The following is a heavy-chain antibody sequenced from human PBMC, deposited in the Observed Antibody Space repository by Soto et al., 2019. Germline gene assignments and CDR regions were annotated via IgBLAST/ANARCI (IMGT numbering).Heavy chain of an antibody. CDR3: AREVLWSRYFDY. V-gene: IGHV3-30-3*01. D-gene: IGHD3-10*01. CDR1: GFIFSNYV. Sequence: QVQLVESGGGVGQPGRSLRLSCAASGFIFSNYVMYWVRQAPGKGLEWVAFMSYDGTTKYYADSVKGRFTISRDNSKNTLYLQLDRMRPEDTGVYYCAREVLWSRYFDYWGQGTRVTVSS. CDR2: MSYDGTTK. J-gene: IGHJ4*02.